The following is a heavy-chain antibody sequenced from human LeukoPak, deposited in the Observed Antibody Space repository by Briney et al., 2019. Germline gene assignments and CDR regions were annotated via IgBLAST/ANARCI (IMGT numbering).Heavy chain of an antibody. V-gene: IGHV1-2*02. CDR3: ARVMYSSGWYGGDY. J-gene: IGHJ4*02. D-gene: IGHD6-19*01. Sequence: ASVKVSCKASGYTFTGYYMHWVRQAPGQGLEWMGWINPNTGGTNYAQKFRGRVTMTRDTSISTAYMELSSLRSDDTAVYYCARVMYSSGWYGGDYWGQGTLVTVSS. CDR2: INPNTGGT. CDR1: GYTFTGYY.